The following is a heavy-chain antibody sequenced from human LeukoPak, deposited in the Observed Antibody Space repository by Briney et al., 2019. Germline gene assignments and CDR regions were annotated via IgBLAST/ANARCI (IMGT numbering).Heavy chain of an antibody. V-gene: IGHV1-2*02. Sequence: ASVKVSCKASGGTFSSYAISWVRQAPGQGLEWMGWINPNSGGTNYAQKFQGRVTMTRDTSISTAYMELSRLRSDDTAVYYCARSYGGYSSSSGRVFDYWGQGTLVTVSS. CDR3: ARSYGGYSSSSGRVFDY. CDR1: GGTFSSYA. CDR2: INPNSGGT. D-gene: IGHD6-6*01. J-gene: IGHJ4*02.